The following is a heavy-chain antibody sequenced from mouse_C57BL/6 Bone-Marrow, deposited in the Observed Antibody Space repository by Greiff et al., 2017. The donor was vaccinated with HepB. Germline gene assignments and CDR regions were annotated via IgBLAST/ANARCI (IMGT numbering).Heavy chain of an antibody. D-gene: IGHD3-2*02. V-gene: IGHV12-3*01. CDR3: AGGGQLRPNTFYYYAMDY. CDR2: ITHSGET. CDR1: GFPITSGYY. Sequence: VQLQQSGPGLVKPSQSLFLTCSITGFPITSGYYWIWIRQSPGKPLEWMGYITHSGETFYNPSLQSPISITRETSKNQFFLQLNSVTTEDTAMYYCAGGGQLRPNTFYYYAMDYWGQGTSVTVSS. J-gene: IGHJ4*01.